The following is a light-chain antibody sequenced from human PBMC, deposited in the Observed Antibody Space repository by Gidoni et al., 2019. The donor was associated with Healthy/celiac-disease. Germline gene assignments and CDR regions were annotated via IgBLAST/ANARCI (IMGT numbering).Light chain of an antibody. CDR1: QSISSY. CDR2: AAS. J-gene: IGKJ2*01. V-gene: IGKV1-39*01. CDR3: QQSYSTPMYT. Sequence: DIQMTQSPSSLSASVGDRVTITCRASQSISSYLNWYQQKPGKAPKLLIYAASSLQRGVPSRFSGSGSGTDFTLTISSLQPEDFATYYCQQSYSTPMYTLGQGTKLEIK.